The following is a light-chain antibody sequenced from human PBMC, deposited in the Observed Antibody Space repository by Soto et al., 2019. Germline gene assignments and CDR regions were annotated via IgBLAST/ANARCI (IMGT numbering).Light chain of an antibody. CDR1: QSISSW. Sequence: DIQMTQSPSTLSASVGDRVTITCRASQSISSWLAWYQQKPGKAPKLLIYDASSLESGVPSRSSGSGSGTEFTLTISSLQPDDFATYYCQPYNSYSPFGGGTKVEIK. V-gene: IGKV1-5*01. J-gene: IGKJ4*01. CDR3: QPYNSYSP. CDR2: DAS.